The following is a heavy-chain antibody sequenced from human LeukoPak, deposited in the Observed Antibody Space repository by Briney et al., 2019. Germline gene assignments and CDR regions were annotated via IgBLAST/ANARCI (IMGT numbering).Heavy chain of an antibody. V-gene: IGHV3-48*03. CDR1: GFTFSSYE. CDR3: AKDRCSNGVGCYHYYMDV. J-gene: IGHJ6*03. Sequence: GSLRLSCAASGFTFSSYEMNWVRQAPGKGLEWVSYISTTGSSIYYADSVKGRFSISRDSSKNILYLQMNSLRAEDTAVYYCAKDRCSNGVGCYHYYMDVWGKGTTVTISS. D-gene: IGHD2-8*01. CDR2: ISTTGSSI.